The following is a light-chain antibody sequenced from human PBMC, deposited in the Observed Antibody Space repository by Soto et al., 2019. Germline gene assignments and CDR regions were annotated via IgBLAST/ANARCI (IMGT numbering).Light chain of an antibody. V-gene: IGLV2-14*01. J-gene: IGLJ3*02. CDR2: DVS. CDR1: SSDVGGYNY. Sequence: QSVLTQPASVSGSPGQSITISCTGTSSDVGGYNYVSWYQQHPGKAPKLMIYDVSNRPSGVSNRSSGSKSANTASLTISGLQAEDEADYYCSSFTSSSTWVFGGGTKVTVL. CDR3: SSFTSSSTWV.